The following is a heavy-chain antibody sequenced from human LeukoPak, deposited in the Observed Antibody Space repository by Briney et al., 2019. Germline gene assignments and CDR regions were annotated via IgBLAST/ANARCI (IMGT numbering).Heavy chain of an antibody. CDR2: ISGSGGST. J-gene: IGHJ3*02. CDR1: GFTFSSYG. Sequence: GGTLRLSCAASGFTFSSYGMSWVRQAPGKGLEWVSAISGSGGSTYYADSVEGRFTISRDNSKNTLYLQMNSLRAEDTAVYYCAKDPTVVTPGGVAFDIWGQGTMVTVSS. CDR3: AKDPTVVTPGGVAFDI. V-gene: IGHV3-23*01. D-gene: IGHD4-23*01.